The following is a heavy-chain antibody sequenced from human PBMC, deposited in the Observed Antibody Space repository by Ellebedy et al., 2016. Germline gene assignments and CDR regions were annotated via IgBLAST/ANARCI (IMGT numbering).Heavy chain of an antibody. J-gene: IGHJ2*01. CDR1: GFTFSSYW. D-gene: IGHD2-21*02. CDR3: ARGGGIVVVTAIPDWYFDL. V-gene: IGHV3-21*01. Sequence: GGSLRLSCAASGFTFSSYWMNWVRQAPGKGLEWVSSISSSSYIYYADSVKGRFTISRDNAKTSLYLQMNSLRADDTAVYYCARGGGIVVVTAIPDWYFDLWGRGTLVTVSS. CDR2: ISSSSYI.